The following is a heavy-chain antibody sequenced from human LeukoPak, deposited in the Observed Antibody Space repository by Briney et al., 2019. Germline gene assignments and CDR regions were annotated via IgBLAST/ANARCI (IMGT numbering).Heavy chain of an antibody. D-gene: IGHD6-19*01. V-gene: IGHV4-4*07. Sequence: SETLSLTCTVSGGSISSYYWSWIRQPAGEGLEWIGRIYTSGSTNYNPSLKSRVTMSVDTSKNQFSLKLSSVTAADTAVYYCAREVSSSGPVNRNYYYYYGMDVWGQGTTVTVSS. CDR2: IYTSGST. J-gene: IGHJ6*02. CDR1: GGSISSYY. CDR3: AREVSSSGPVNRNYYYYYGMDV.